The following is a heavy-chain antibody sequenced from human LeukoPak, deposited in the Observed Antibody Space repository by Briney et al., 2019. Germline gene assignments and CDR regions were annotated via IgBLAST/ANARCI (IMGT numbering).Heavy chain of an antibody. Sequence: SETLSLTCAVYGGSFSGYYWSWIRQPPGKGLEWIGEINHSGSTNYNPSLKSRVTISVDTSKNQFSLKLSSVTAADTAVYYCARGPSGPGYYGMDVWGQGTTVTVSS. J-gene: IGHJ6*02. D-gene: IGHD3-10*01. CDR3: ARGPSGPGYYGMDV. V-gene: IGHV4-34*01. CDR2: INHSGST. CDR1: GGSFSGYY.